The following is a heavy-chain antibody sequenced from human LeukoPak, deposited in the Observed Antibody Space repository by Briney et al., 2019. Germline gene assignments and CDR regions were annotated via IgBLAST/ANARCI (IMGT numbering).Heavy chain of an antibody. V-gene: IGHV3-23*01. J-gene: IGHJ3*02. CDR1: GFTFSSYA. Sequence: PAGGSLRLSCAASGFTFSSYAMSWVRQAPGKGLEWVSAISGSGGSTYYADSVKGRFTISRDNSKNTLYLQMNSLRAEDTAVYYCAKDRHSSGYPLGAFDIWGQGTMVTVSS. D-gene: IGHD3-22*01. CDR3: AKDRHSSGYPLGAFDI. CDR2: ISGSGGST.